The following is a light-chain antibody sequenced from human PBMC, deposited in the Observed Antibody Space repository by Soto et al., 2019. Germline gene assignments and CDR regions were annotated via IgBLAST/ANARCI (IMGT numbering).Light chain of an antibody. V-gene: IGKV3-11*01. J-gene: IGKJ2*01. Sequence: EIVLTQSPATLSLSPGERVTLSCRASQSISSYLGWYQQKPGQAPRLLIYDASSRATGIPARFRGSGSGTDFTLTISSLEPEDFAVYYCQQRFNWPRTFGQGTELEIK. CDR2: DAS. CDR3: QQRFNWPRT. CDR1: QSISSY.